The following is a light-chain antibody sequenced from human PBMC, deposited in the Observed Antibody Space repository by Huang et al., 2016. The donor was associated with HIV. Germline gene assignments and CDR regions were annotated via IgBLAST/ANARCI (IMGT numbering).Light chain of an antibody. CDR3: HQYGNSPLT. CDR2: GAS. Sequence: EIVLTQSPGTLSLSPGERATLSCRASQCLSSSYLAWYQHKHGQAPRLLIYGASTRATGIPDRFSGSGSGTDFTLTITRLEPEDFAVYHCHQYGNSPLTFGGGTKVEIK. J-gene: IGKJ4*01. CDR1: QCLSSSY. V-gene: IGKV3-20*01.